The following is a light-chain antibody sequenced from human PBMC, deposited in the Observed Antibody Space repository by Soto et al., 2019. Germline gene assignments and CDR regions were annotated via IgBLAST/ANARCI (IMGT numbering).Light chain of an antibody. J-gene: IGLJ1*01. Sequence: QSVLTQPASVSGSPGQSITISCTGTSSDVGGYKYVSWYQQHPGKAPKLMIYEVSNRPSGVSNRFSGSKSVNTASLTISGLQAEDEGDYYCSSYTNTKTQVFXTGTKVTVL. CDR1: SSDVGGYKY. V-gene: IGLV2-14*01. CDR3: SSYTNTKTQV. CDR2: EVS.